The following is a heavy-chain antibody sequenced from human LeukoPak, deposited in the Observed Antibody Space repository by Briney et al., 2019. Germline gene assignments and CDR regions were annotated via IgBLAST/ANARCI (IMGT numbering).Heavy chain of an antibody. J-gene: IGHJ4*02. D-gene: IGHD5-18*01. CDR1: GGSISSSY. Sequence: PSETLSLTCTVSGGSISSSYWSWIRQPAGKGLEWIGRIYTSGSTNYNPSLKSRVTMSVDTSKNQFSLKLSSLTAADTALYYCAKDTVLRGYSYGYDYWGQGTLVTVSS. CDR2: IYTSGST. V-gene: IGHV4-4*07. CDR3: AKDTVLRGYSYGYDY.